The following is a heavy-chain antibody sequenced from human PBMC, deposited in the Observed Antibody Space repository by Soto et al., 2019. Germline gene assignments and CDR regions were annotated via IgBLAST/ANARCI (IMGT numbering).Heavy chain of an antibody. J-gene: IGHJ6*02. V-gene: IGHV1-69*13. D-gene: IGHD6-13*01. CDR3: ASGAPNVGYSSSYGMDV. Sequence: SVKVSCKASGGTFSSYAISWVRQAPGQGLEWVGGIIPIFGTANYAQKFQGRVTITADESTSTAYMELSSLRSEDTAVYYCASGAPNVGYSSSYGMDVWGQGTTVTVPS. CDR1: GGTFSSYA. CDR2: IIPIFGTA.